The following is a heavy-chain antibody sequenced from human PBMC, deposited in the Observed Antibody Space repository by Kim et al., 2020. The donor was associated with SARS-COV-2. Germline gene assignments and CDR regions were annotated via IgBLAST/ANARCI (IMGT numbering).Heavy chain of an antibody. CDR3: AKGGITTVTTASLLGY. J-gene: IGHJ4*02. CDR2: ISYDGSNK. D-gene: IGHD4-17*01. Sequence: GGSLRLSCAASGFTFSSYGMHWVRQAPGKGLEWVAVISYDGSNKYYADSVKGRFTISRDNSKNTLYLQMNSLRAEDTAVYYCAKGGITTVTTASLLGYWGQGTLVTVSS. V-gene: IGHV3-30*18. CDR1: GFTFSSYG.